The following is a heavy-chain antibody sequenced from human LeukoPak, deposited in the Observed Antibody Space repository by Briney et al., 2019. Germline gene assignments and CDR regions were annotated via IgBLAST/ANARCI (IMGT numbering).Heavy chain of an antibody. CDR2: ISGSGGST. J-gene: IGHJ3*02. CDR3: TRAHVTGVDAFDI. Sequence: GGSLRLSCAASGFTFSSYAMSWARQAPGKGLEWVSAISGSGGSTYYADSVKGRFTISRDNSKNTLYLQMNSLRAEDTAVYYCTRAHVTGVDAFDIWGQGTMVIVSS. CDR1: GFTFSSYA. V-gene: IGHV3-23*01. D-gene: IGHD2-21*02.